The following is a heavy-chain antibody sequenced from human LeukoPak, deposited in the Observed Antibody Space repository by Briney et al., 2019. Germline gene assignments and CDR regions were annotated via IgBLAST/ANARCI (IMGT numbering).Heavy chain of an antibody. CDR2: ISSSGSTI. CDR3: ARDDYDIVTGYYSMYSYGVDV. CDR1: GFTFSSYE. D-gene: IGHD3-9*01. Sequence: PGGSLRLSCAASGFTFSSYEMNWVRQAPGKGLEWVSYISSSGSTIYYADSVKGRFTISRDNAKNSLYLQMNSLRAEDTAVYFCARDDYDIVTGYYSMYSYGVDVWGQGTAVTVSS. V-gene: IGHV3-48*03. J-gene: IGHJ6*02.